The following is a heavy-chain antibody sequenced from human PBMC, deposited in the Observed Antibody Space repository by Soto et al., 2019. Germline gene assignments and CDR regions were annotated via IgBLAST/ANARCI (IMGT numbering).Heavy chain of an antibody. D-gene: IGHD3-16*01. V-gene: IGHV1-18*01. Sequence: ASVKVSCKASGYTFTSYATHWVRQAPGQGLEWMGWINAYNGNTNYAQNHQGRVTLTTDTSTSTAYMELRSLRSNDTAVYYCAMVDVYVTPSPQDVWGQGTTVTVSS. CDR1: GYTFTSYA. CDR2: INAYNGNT. J-gene: IGHJ6*02. CDR3: AMVDVYVTPSPQDV.